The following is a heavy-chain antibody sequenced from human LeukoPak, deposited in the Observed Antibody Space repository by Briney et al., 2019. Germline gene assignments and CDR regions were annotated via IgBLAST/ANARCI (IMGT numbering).Heavy chain of an antibody. CDR1: GFTFSSYG. J-gene: IGHJ3*02. CDR2: ISYDGSNK. CDR3: AKDLLYYGSGPGAFDI. V-gene: IGHV3-30*18. D-gene: IGHD3-10*01. Sequence: GGSLRLSCAASGFTFSSYGMHWVRQAPGKGLEWVAVISYDGSNKYYADSVKGRFTISRDNSKNTLYLQMNSLRAEDTAVYYCAKDLLYYGSGPGAFDIWGQGTMVTVSS.